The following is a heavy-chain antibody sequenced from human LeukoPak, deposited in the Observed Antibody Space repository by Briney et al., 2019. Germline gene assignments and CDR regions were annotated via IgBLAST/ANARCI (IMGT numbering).Heavy chain of an antibody. CDR3: ARGQGYYDILTGYYNDAFDI. J-gene: IGHJ3*02. Sequence: SQTLSLTCAVSGGSNSSGGYSWSWIRQPPGKGLEWIGYIYHSGSTYYNPSLKSRVTISVDRSKNQFSLKLSSVTAADTAVYYCARGQGYYDILTGYYNDAFDIWGQGTMVTVSS. CDR2: IYHSGST. V-gene: IGHV4-30-2*01. CDR1: GGSNSSGGYS. D-gene: IGHD3-9*01.